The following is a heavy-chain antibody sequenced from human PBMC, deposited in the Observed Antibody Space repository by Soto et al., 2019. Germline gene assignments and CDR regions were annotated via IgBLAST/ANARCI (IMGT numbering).Heavy chain of an antibody. CDR3: ARDRTSCHYLDY. CDR1: GFTFSNYG. J-gene: IGHJ4*02. D-gene: IGHD1-7*01. CDR2: IWSDGSSQ. V-gene: IGHV3-33*01. Sequence: QVQLVESGGGVVQPGRSLRLSCAASGFTFSNYGMHWGRQAPGKGLEWVAVIWSDGSSQYYADSVKGRFTISRDNSTNTLYLQMNSLRDDDTAVYYCARDRTSCHYLDYWGQGTLVTVSS.